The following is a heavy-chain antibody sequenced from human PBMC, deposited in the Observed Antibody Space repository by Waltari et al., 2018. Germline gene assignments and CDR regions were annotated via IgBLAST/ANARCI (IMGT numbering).Heavy chain of an antibody. CDR3: ARLDFWSGYDFDY. J-gene: IGHJ4*02. Sequence: EVQLVESGGGLVQPGGSLRLSCAASGFTFSRYALSWVTQAPGKGLEWVPAISGSGGSTYYADSVKGRFTISRDNSKNTPYLQMNSLRAEDTAVYYCARLDFWSGYDFDYWGQGTLVTVSS. V-gene: IGHV3-23*04. D-gene: IGHD3-3*01. CDR1: GFTFSRYA. CDR2: ISGSGGST.